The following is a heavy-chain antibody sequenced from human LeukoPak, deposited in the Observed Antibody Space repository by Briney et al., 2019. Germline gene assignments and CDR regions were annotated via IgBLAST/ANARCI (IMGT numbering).Heavy chain of an antibody. J-gene: IGHJ4*02. CDR1: GFSFTSYA. D-gene: IGHD3-10*01. Sequence: GGSLRLSCAASGFSFTSYAMSWVRQAPGKGREWVSTITSNGGSTDYADSVKGRFTISRDSSKNTLDLQMNSLRAEDTAVYYCAKDGRVVRVFDYWGQGTLVTVSS. V-gene: IGHV3-23*01. CDR2: ITSNGGST. CDR3: AKDGRVVRVFDY.